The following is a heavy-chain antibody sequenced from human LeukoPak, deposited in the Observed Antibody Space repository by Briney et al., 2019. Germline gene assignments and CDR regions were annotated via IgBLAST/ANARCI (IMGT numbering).Heavy chain of an antibody. CDR1: GYSFTSYW. Sequence: GESLKISCKGSGYSFTSYWIGWVRQMPGKGLEWMGIIYPGDSDTRYSPSFQGQVTISADKSISTAYLQWSSLKASDTAMYYCARLARGVTVTSYYYGMDVWGQGTTVTVSS. V-gene: IGHV5-51*01. J-gene: IGHJ6*02. CDR3: ARLARGVTVTSYYYGMDV. D-gene: IGHD3-10*01. CDR2: IYPGDSDT.